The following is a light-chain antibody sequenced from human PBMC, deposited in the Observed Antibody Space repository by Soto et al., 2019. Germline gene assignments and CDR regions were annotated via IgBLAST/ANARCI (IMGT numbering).Light chain of an antibody. CDR2: AAS. CDR1: QSISSY. Sequence: DIQMTPSPSSLSASVGDRVTITCRASQSISSYLNWYQQKPGKAPKLLIYAASSLQSGVTSRFSRSGSGTDFTLTISSLKPEDFATYYCQQRYRTPLAFGGGTKVEIK. V-gene: IGKV1-39*01. J-gene: IGKJ4*01. CDR3: QQRYRTPLA.